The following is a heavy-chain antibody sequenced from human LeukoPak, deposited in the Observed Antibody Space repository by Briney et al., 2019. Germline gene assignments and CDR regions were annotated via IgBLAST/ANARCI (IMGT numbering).Heavy chain of an antibody. Sequence: ASVKVSCKVSGSTLTGLSMHWVRQVPGKGLEWMGGFDPEDGETIYAQKFQGRVTMTEDTSIDTAYMELSSLRSEDTAVYYCGTYERIGDWGQGTLVTVSS. CDR3: GTYERIGD. J-gene: IGHJ4*02. CDR2: FDPEDGET. CDR1: GSTLTGLS. V-gene: IGHV1-24*01. D-gene: IGHD2-15*01.